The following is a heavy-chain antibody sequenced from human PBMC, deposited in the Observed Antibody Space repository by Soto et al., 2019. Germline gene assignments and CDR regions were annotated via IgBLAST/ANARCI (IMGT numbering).Heavy chain of an antibody. J-gene: IGHJ4*02. Sequence: QVQLVQSWADVKNPGASVKVSCKASGYTFTSYDLNWVRQSTGQGLEWMGWINPHIGNTGYAHKFKGRVNMTRNTSIITAYMELSSLRSEDPAVYYCARTIYCDNVDDWGQGTLVTVYS. V-gene: IGHV1-8*01. CDR1: GYTFTSYD. CDR2: INPHIGNT. CDR3: ARTIYCDNVDD. D-gene: IGHD4-17*01.